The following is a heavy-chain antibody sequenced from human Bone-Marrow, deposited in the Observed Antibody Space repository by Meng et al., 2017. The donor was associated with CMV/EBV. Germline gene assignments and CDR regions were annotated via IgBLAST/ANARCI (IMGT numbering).Heavy chain of an antibody. D-gene: IGHD2-8*02. J-gene: IGHJ4*02. CDR2: IYSGGST. Sequence: LSCAASGFTVSRNYMSWVRQAPGKGLEWVSVIYSGGSTYYADSVKGRFTISRDNSKNTLYLQMNSLRAEDTAVYYCARAQPWYYFDYWGQGTLVTVSS. V-gene: IGHV3-66*02. CDR3: ARAQPWYYFDY. CDR1: GFTVSRNY.